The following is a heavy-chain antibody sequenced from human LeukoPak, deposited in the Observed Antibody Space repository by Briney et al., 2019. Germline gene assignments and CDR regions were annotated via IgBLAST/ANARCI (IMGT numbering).Heavy chain of an antibody. V-gene: IGHV3-21*01. CDR2: TSSSSSNI. CDR1: GFTFSSYS. J-gene: IGHJ4*02. D-gene: IGHD6-19*01. Sequence: GGSLRLSCAASGFTFSSYSMNWVRQAPGKGLEWVSSTSSSSSNIYYADSVKGRFTISRDNAKNSLYLQMNSLRAEDTAVYYCVRDRGYSSGWYYFDYWGQGAVDTVSP. CDR3: VRDRGYSSGWYYFDY.